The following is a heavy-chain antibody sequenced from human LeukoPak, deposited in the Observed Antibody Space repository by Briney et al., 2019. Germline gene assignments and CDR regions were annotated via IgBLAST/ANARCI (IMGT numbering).Heavy chain of an antibody. V-gene: IGHV3-11*01. D-gene: IGHD2/OR15-2a*01. CDR1: GGSISSNSYY. Sequence: LSLTCTVSGGSISSNSYYWGWIRQPPGKGLEWFSFINNRGNSINYADSVKGRFAVSRDNAKNLLYLQMDSLRAEDTAIYYCGREFYGYFDFWGQGTVVNVSS. CDR2: INNRGNSI. CDR3: GREFYGYFDF. J-gene: IGHJ4*02.